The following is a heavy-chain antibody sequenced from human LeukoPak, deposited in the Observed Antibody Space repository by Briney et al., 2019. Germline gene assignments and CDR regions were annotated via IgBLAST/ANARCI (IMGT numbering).Heavy chain of an antibody. Sequence: GGSLRLSCAASGFTFSNYAMSWVRQAPGKGLEWVSAISGSGGSTYYADSVKGRFTISRDNSKNTLYLQMNSLRAEDTAVYYCAKVGIAAVNAFDIWGQGTMVTVSS. CDR3: AKVGIAAVNAFDI. J-gene: IGHJ3*02. CDR1: GFTFSNYA. V-gene: IGHV3-23*01. D-gene: IGHD6-13*01. CDR2: ISGSGGST.